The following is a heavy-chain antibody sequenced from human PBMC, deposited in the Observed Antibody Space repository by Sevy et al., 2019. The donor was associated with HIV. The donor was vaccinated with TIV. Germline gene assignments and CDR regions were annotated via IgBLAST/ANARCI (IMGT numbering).Heavy chain of an antibody. Sequence: GGSLRLSCAASGFTFSNAWMSWVRQAPGKGLEWVGRIKSKTDGGTTDYAAPVKGRFTSSRDDSKNTMYLQMNSLKTEDTAVYYCTTDLPKGGSSWYRGGFDYWGQGTLVTVSS. CDR2: IKSKTDGGTT. D-gene: IGHD6-13*01. CDR1: GFTFSNAW. CDR3: TTDLPKGGSSWYRGGFDY. V-gene: IGHV3-15*01. J-gene: IGHJ4*02.